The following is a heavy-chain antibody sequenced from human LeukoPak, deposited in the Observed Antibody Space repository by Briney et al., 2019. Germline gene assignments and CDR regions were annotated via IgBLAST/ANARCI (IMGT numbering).Heavy chain of an antibody. CDR2: INPNSGGT. J-gene: IGHJ3*02. Sequence: ASVKVSCKASGYTFTGYYIHWVRQAPGQGLEWMGWINPNSGGTNYAQKFQGRVIMTRDTSISTAYMELSGLTSDDTAVYYCARDSKEKIWFGEFKAFDIWGQGTKVTVSS. V-gene: IGHV1-2*02. CDR1: GYTFTGYY. D-gene: IGHD3-10*01. CDR3: ARDSKEKIWFGEFKAFDI.